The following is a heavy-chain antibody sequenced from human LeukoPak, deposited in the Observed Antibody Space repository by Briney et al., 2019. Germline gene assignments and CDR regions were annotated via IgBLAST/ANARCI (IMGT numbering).Heavy chain of an antibody. J-gene: IGHJ5*01. CDR1: GFTFSSYS. V-gene: IGHV3-48*01. CDR3: ARVSTVWNWFDS. CDR2: ISSASNTI. D-gene: IGHD5/OR15-5a*01. Sequence: PGGSLRLSCAASGFTFSSYSMNWVRQAPGKGLEWVSYISSASNTIYYADSVKGRFTISRDNAKNSLYLQMNSLRVEDTAVYYCARVSTVWNWFDSWGQGTLVTVSS.